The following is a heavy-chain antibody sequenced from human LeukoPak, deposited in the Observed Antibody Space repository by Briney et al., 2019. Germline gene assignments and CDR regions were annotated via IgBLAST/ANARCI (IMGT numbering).Heavy chain of an antibody. CDR3: ARDRKGDYDIADY. CDR1: GYSFTDYY. Sequence: GASVKVSCKTYGYSFTDYYVHWVRQAPGQGLEWMGRIDPNSGGTNDVHKFQGRVTMSRDTSISTVYLELSSLGYDDTAIYYCARDRKGDYDIADYRGQGTLVTVSP. J-gene: IGHJ4*02. D-gene: IGHD4-17*01. V-gene: IGHV1-2*06. CDR2: IDPNSGGT.